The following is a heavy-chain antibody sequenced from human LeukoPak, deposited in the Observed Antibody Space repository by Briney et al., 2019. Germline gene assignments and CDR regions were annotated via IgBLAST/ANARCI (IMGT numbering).Heavy chain of an antibody. Sequence: SVNVSCKASGGTFSSYAISWVRQAPGQGLEWMGWISAYNGNTNYAQKLQGRVTMTTDTSTSTAYMELRSLRSDDTAVYYCARYTEYSSSSDYWGQGTLVTVSS. CDR3: ARYTEYSSSSDY. V-gene: IGHV1-18*01. CDR1: GGTFSSYA. CDR2: ISAYNGNT. J-gene: IGHJ4*02. D-gene: IGHD6-6*01.